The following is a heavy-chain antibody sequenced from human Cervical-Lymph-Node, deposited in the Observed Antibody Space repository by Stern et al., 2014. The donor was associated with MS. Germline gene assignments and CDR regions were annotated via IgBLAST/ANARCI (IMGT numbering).Heavy chain of an antibody. CDR2: NSAYKGNT. Sequence: VQLVESGAEVKKPGASVKVSCKASGYTFTSYGISWVRQAPGQGLEWRGWNSAYKGNTNYAQKLQGRVTMTTDTSTSTAYMELRSLRSDDTAVYYCARDQYYDSSGYSPINWFDPWGQGTLVTVSS. J-gene: IGHJ5*02. V-gene: IGHV1-18*01. CDR1: GYTFTSYG. CDR3: ARDQYYDSSGYSPINWFDP. D-gene: IGHD3-22*01.